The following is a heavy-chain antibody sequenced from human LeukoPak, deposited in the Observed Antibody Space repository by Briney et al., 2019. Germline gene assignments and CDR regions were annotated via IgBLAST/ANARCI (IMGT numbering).Heavy chain of an antibody. V-gene: IGHV4-59*01. CDR2: IYYSGST. D-gene: IGHD6-19*01. J-gene: IGHJ4*02. CDR1: GGSFSGYY. CDR3: ARWAGLYYFDY. Sequence: SETLSLTCAVYGGSFSGYYWSWIRQPPGKGLEWIGYIYYSGSTNYNPSLKSRVTISVDTSKNQFSLKLSSVTAADTAVYYCARWAGLYYFDYWGQGTLVTVSS.